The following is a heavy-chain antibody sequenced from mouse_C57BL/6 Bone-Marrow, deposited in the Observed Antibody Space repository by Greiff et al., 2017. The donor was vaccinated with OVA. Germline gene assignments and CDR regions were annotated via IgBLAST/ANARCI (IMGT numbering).Heavy chain of an antibody. CDR1: GFSLSTFGMG. V-gene: IGHV8-8*01. CDR2: IWWDDAK. J-gene: IGHJ3*01. D-gene: IGHD6-5*01. Sequence: QVTLKVSGPGILQPSQPLSLTCSFSGFSLSTFGMGVGWIRQPSGKGLVWLAHIWWDDAKYSTPSLKSRLTISKDTSKTQVFLKIVNVDTADTATYYCARRRPYLAWFAYWGQGTLVTVSA. CDR3: ARRRPYLAWFAY.